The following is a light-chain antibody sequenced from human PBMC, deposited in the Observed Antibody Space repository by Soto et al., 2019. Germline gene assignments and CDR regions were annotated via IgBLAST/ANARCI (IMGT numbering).Light chain of an antibody. Sequence: QSALTQPASVSGSPGQSITISCTGTSSDVGGYNYVSWYQQYPGKAPKLMIYGVNNRPSGVSNRFSGSKSGNTASLTISGLPAEDEADYYCSSYTTSSTYVFGTGTKVTVL. CDR2: GVN. CDR1: SSDVGGYNY. V-gene: IGLV2-14*03. CDR3: SSYTTSSTYV. J-gene: IGLJ1*01.